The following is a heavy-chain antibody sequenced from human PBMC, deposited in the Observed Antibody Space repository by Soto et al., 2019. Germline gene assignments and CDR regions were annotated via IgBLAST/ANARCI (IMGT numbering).Heavy chain of an antibody. V-gene: IGHV3-21*01. J-gene: IGHJ4*02. CDR2: IDSTSVYT. CDR1: GFTFSSYS. Sequence: EVPLVESGGGLVKPGGSLRLSCAASGFTFSSYSMNWVRQAPGKGLEWVSSIDSTSVYTFYADSVKGRFTVSRANAQNSLYLQMNSLRAEDTAVYYCARSLAGATPDSWGQGTLVTVSS. D-gene: IGHD1-26*01. CDR3: ARSLAGATPDS.